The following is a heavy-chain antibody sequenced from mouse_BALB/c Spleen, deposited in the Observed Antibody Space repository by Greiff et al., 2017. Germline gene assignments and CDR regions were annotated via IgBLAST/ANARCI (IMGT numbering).Heavy chain of an antibody. CDR3: ARDSSGYRFAY. Sequence: EVKLVESGPELVKPGASVKISCKASGYTFTDYNMHWVKQSHGKSLEWIGYIYPYNGGTGYNQKFKSKATLTVDNSSSTAYMELRSLTSEDSAVYYCARDSSGYRFAYWGQGTLVTVSA. CDR1: GYTFTDYN. V-gene: IGHV1S29*02. D-gene: IGHD3-2*01. J-gene: IGHJ3*01. CDR2: IYPYNGGT.